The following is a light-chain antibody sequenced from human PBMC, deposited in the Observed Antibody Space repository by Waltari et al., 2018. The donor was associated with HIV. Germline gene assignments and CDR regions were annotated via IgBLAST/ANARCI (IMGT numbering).Light chain of an antibody. J-gene: IGLJ3*02. V-gene: IGLV2-23*02. Sequence: QTALTQPASVSGSPGQSITISCTGTSSDVGAYNLVSWYQQHPGKAPRLIIYDVSERPAVVSNRFTGSKSGNTASLTISGLQAEDEADHYCCSYVSEIVPCVFGGGTKLTVL. CDR3: CSYVSEIVPCV. CDR2: DVS. CDR1: SSDVGAYNL.